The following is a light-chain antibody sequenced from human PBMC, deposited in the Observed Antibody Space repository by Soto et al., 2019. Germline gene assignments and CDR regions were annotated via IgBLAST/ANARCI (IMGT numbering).Light chain of an antibody. J-gene: IGLJ3*02. V-gene: IGLV4-69*01. Sequence: QLVLTQSPSASASMGASVKRTCTMSSGQSSYAIAWHQQQPEKGPRYLMKLNSDGSHSKGDGIPDRFSGSSSGAERYLTISSLQSEDEADYYCQTWGTGTRGVFGGGTKLTVL. CDR2: LNSDGSH. CDR3: QTWGTGTRGV. CDR1: SGQSSYA.